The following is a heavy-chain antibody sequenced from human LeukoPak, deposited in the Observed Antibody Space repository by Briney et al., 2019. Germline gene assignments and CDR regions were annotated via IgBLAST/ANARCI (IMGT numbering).Heavy chain of an antibody. CDR3: ARKARGHTYYYDSSGHADH. J-gene: IGHJ4*02. V-gene: IGHV1-2*02. D-gene: IGHD3-22*01. Sequence: GASVKVSCKASGYTFTGYYMHWVRQAPGQGLEWMGWINPNSGGTNYAQKFQGRVTMTRDTSISTAYMELSRLRSDDTAVCYCARKARGHTYYYDSSGHADHWGQGTVVTVSS. CDR1: GYTFTGYY. CDR2: INPNSGGT.